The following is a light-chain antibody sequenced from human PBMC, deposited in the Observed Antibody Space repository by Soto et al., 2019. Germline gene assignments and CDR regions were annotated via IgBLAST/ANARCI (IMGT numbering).Light chain of an antibody. Sequence: QSALTQPASESGSPGQSITISCTGTSSDVGSYNLVSWYQQHPGKAPKLMIYEGSKRPSGVSNRFSGSKSGNTASLTISGLQAEDEADYYCCSYAGSSTDVVFGGGTKVTVL. CDR2: EGS. J-gene: IGLJ2*01. V-gene: IGLV2-23*01. CDR1: SSDVGSYNL. CDR3: CSYAGSSTDVV.